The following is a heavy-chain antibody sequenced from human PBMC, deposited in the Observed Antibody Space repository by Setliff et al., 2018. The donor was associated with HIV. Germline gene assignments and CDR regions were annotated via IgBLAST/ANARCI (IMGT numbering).Heavy chain of an antibody. CDR3: ARHQSGYNFSPFDN. CDR1: SGSFSSRHY. Sequence: ETLSLTCTVSSGSFSSRHYWGWIRQSPGKGLEWIGSVSYSGTTYYNPSLRSRITISVDTSKNQFSLIVSSVTAADTATYYCARHQSGYNFSPFDNWGLGSLVTVSS. D-gene: IGHD5-12*01. J-gene: IGHJ4*02. CDR2: VSYSGTT. V-gene: IGHV4-39*01.